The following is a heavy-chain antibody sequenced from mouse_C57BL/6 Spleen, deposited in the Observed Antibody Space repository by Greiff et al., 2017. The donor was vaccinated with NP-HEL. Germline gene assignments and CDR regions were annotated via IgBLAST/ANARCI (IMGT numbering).Heavy chain of an antibody. CDR1: GFTFSDYG. Sequence: DVKLVESGGGLVKPGGSLKLSCAASGFTFSDYGMHWVRQAPEQGLEWVAYISSGSSTIYYADTVKGRFTISRDNAKNTLFLQMTSLRSEDTAMYYCARRYYGSLDYWGQGTTLTVSS. CDR2: ISSGSSTI. J-gene: IGHJ2*01. V-gene: IGHV5-17*01. D-gene: IGHD1-1*01. CDR3: ARRYYGSLDY.